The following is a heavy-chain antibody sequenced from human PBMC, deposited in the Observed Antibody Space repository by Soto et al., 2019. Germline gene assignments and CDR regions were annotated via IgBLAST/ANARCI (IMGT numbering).Heavy chain of an antibody. CDR3: AKYPAAGWRLGELSRDDYFDY. V-gene: IGHV3-23*01. D-gene: IGHD3-16*02. Sequence: EVQLLESGGGLVQPGGSLRLSCAASGFTFSSYAMSWVRQAPGKGLEWVSAISGSGGSTYYADSVKGRFTISRDNSKNTLYLQMNSLRAEDTAVYYCAKYPAAGWRLGELSRDDYFDYWGQGTLVTVSS. CDR1: GFTFSSYA. J-gene: IGHJ4*02. CDR2: ISGSGGST.